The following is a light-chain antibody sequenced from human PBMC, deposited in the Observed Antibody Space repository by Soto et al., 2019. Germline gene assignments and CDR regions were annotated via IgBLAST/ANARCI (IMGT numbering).Light chain of an antibody. CDR3: SSYRDTDILLI. CDR2: EVR. J-gene: IGLJ2*01. CDR1: SSDIGGYSY. Sequence: QSVLTQPASVSGSLGQSITLSCTGTSSDIGGYSYVSWYQQSPGKAPKLIIFEVRDRPLGVSDRFSGSKSGNTASLTISGLRAEDEATYYCSSYRDTDILLIFGGGTKVTVL. V-gene: IGLV2-14*01.